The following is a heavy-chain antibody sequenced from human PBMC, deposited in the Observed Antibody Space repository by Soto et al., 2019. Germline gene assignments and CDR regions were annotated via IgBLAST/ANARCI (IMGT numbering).Heavy chain of an antibody. Sequence: PGGSLRLSCAASGFTFSSYAMSWVRQAPGKGLEWVSSISGGGGSTYYADSVKGRFTISRDNSKNTLSLQMNSLRAEDTAVYYCAKGLRFFEWSIDHWGQGTLVTVSS. CDR2: ISGGGGST. J-gene: IGHJ4*02. V-gene: IGHV3-23*01. D-gene: IGHD3-3*01. CDR1: GFTFSSYA. CDR3: AKGLRFFEWSIDH.